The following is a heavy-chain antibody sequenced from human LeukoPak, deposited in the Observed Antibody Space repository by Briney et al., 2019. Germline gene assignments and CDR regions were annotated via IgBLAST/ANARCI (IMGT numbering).Heavy chain of an antibody. CDR2: ISYDGSNK. D-gene: IGHD3-10*01. CDR3: ASGEYYYGSGSSTQRDY. J-gene: IGHJ4*02. CDR1: GFTFSSYA. V-gene: IGHV3-30-3*01. Sequence: GGSLRLSCAASGFTFSSYAMHWVRQAPGKGLEWVAVISYDGSNKYYADSVKGRFTISRDNSKNTLYLQMNSLRAEDTAVYYCASGEYYYGSGSSTQRDYWGQGTLVTVSS.